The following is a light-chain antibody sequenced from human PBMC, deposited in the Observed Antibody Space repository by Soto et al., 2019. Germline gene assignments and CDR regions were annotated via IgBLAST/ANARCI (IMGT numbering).Light chain of an antibody. Sequence: QSALTQPPSASGSPGQSVTISCTGTSSDVGGFNYVSWYQQHPGKAPKLLIFEVIKRPSGVPDRFSGSKSGNPASLTVSGLQAEDEADYYCSSYVAGNTVVFGGGTTLTVL. CDR2: EVI. CDR1: SSDVGGFNY. J-gene: IGLJ2*01. CDR3: SSYVAGNTVV. V-gene: IGLV2-8*01.